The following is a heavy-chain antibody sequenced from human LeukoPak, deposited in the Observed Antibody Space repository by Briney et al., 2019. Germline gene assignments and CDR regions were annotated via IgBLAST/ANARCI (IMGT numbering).Heavy chain of an antibody. CDR2: ISGSGGST. Sequence: GGSLRLSCAASGFTFSSYAMSWVRQAPGKGLEWVSAISGSGGSTYYADSVKGRFTISRDNSKNTLYLQMNSLRAKDTAVYYCARHPQMVYFDYWGQGTLVTVSS. CDR3: ARHPQMVYFDY. CDR1: GFTFSSYA. J-gene: IGHJ4*02. V-gene: IGHV3-23*01. D-gene: IGHD3-10*01.